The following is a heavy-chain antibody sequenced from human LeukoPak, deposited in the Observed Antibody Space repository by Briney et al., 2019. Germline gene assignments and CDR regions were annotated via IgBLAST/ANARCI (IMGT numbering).Heavy chain of an antibody. D-gene: IGHD6-6*01. Sequence: SETLSLTCAVSGYSISSGYYWGWIRQPPGKGLEWIGSIYHSGSTYYNPSLKSRVTISVDTSKNQFSLKLSSVTAADTAVYYCARVRPWFDPWGQGTLVTVSS. J-gene: IGHJ5*02. CDR2: IYHSGST. CDR1: GYSISSGYY. CDR3: ARVRPWFDP. V-gene: IGHV4-38-2*01.